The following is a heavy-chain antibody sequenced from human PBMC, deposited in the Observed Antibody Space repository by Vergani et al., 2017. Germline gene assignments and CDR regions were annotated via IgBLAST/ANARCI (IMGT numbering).Heavy chain of an antibody. D-gene: IGHD6-19*01. CDR1: GGTFSSYA. V-gene: IGHV1-69*12. Sequence: QVQLVQSGAEVKKPGSSVKVSCKASGGTFSSYAISWVRQAPGQGLEWMGGIITIFGTANYAQKFQGRVTITADESTSTAYMELSSLRSEDTAVYYCARDFEVAVAGTVGAWFDPWGQGTLVTVSS. J-gene: IGHJ5*02. CDR3: ARDFEVAVAGTVGAWFDP. CDR2: IITIFGTA.